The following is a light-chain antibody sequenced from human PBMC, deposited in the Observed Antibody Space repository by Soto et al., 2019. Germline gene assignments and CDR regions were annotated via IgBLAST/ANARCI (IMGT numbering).Light chain of an antibody. CDR2: DVT. CDR3: CSYAGNYV. J-gene: IGLJ1*01. Sequence: QSALTQPRSVSGSPGQSVTISCTGGSGDVGGSNYVSWYQQQPGTAPKLIIADVTKRPSGVPDRFSGSKSGNTASLTISGLQAEDAADYYCCSYAGNYVFGPGTKVTVL. V-gene: IGLV2-11*01. CDR1: SGDVGGSNY.